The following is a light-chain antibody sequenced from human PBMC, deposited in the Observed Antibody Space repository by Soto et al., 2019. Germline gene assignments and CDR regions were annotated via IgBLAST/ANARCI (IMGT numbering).Light chain of an antibody. V-gene: IGLV2-14*01. Sequence: QSALTQPASVSGSPGQSITISCTGTSSDVGGYNYVSWYQQHPGKAPKLMIYDVSNRPSGVSNRFSGSKSGNTASLTISGLHAEDEADYYCSSSTSSSTRLYVFVTGTKLTVL. CDR1: SSDVGGYNY. J-gene: IGLJ1*01. CDR3: SSSTSSSTRLYV. CDR2: DVS.